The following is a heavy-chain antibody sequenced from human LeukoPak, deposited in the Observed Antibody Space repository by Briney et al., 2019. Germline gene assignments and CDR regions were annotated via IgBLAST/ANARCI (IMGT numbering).Heavy chain of an antibody. CDR1: GGSISSYY. Sequence: SETLSLTCTVSGGSISSYYWSWIRQPPGKGLEWIGYIYYSGSTNYNPSLKSRVTISVDTSKNQFSLKLSSVTAADTAVYYCARVTPMIVVDRAFDIWGQGTMVTVSS. CDR3: ARVTPMIVVDRAFDI. CDR2: IYYSGST. V-gene: IGHV4-59*01. J-gene: IGHJ3*02. D-gene: IGHD3-22*01.